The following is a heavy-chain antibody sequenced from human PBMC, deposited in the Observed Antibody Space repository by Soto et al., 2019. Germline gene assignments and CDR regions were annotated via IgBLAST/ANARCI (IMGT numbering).Heavy chain of an antibody. CDR2: TYYRSKWYN. J-gene: IGHJ5*02. V-gene: IGHV6-1*01. CDR1: GDSVSSNSAA. Sequence: QVQLQQSGPGLVKPSQTLSLTCAISGDSVSSNSAAWNWIRQSPSRGLEWLGRTYYRSKWYNDYAVSVKSRITTTPGTSKNQFSLQLNSVAPEDKAVYYCARERAYCSGGSCKTNGFDPWGQGTLVTVSS. CDR3: ARERAYCSGGSCKTNGFDP. D-gene: IGHD2-15*01.